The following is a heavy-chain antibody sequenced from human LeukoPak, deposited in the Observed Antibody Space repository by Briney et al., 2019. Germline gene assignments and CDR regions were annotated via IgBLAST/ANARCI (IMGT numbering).Heavy chain of an antibody. CDR3: ARGRLGNGAGHYYFDY. D-gene: IGHD7-27*01. CDR2: IRYDGSNK. V-gene: IGHV3-30*02. CDR1: GFTFSSYG. Sequence: GGSLRLSCAASGFTFSSYGMHWVRQAPGKGLEWVAFIRYDGSNKYYADSVKGRFTISRDNSKNTLYLQMNSLRAEDTAVYFCARGRLGNGAGHYYFDYWGQGALVIVSS. J-gene: IGHJ4*02.